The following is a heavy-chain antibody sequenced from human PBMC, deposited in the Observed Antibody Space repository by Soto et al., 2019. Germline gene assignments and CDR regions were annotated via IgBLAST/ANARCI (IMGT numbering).Heavy chain of an antibody. J-gene: IGHJ5*02. Sequence: PGGSLRLSCAASGFTFSNYAMGWVRQAPGKGLEWVSGLSDGGGSTFYADSVKGRFTISRDNAKNTLYLQMSSLRAEDTAVYYCAKEGTTSPYNCFDPWGQRTLVTVSS. CDR2: LSDGGGST. CDR3: AKEGTTSPYNCFDP. CDR1: GFTFSNYA. V-gene: IGHV3-23*01. D-gene: IGHD2-2*01.